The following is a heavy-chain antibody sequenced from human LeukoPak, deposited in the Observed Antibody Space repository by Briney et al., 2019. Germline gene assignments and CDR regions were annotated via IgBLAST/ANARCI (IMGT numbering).Heavy chain of an antibody. D-gene: IGHD5-24*01. CDR2: IYTDGST. V-gene: IGHV3-53*01. Sequence: GGSLRLSCAASGFIVSSNYMNWVRQTPGKGLEWVSVIYTDGSTYYADSVKGRFTISRDISRNTVHLQMNSLRAGDTAVYYCAYLWLQSQRSFDYWGQGTLVTVSS. J-gene: IGHJ4*02. CDR1: GFIVSSNY. CDR3: AYLWLQSQRSFDY.